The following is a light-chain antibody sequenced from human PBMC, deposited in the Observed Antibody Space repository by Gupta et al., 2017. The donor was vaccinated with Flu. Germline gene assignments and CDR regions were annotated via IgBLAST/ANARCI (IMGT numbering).Light chain of an antibody. J-gene: IGLJ3*02. CDR3: QSGDNGRKSWV. Sequence: RTAGSANTGAAHDMHWYHQRPGEAPKLLIHRDTGRPSGVPDRLSGSKSGATATLTITGLQAEDEGDYYCQSGDNGRKSWVFGGGTRLTVL. CDR1: SANTGAAHD. CDR2: RDT. V-gene: IGLV1-40*03.